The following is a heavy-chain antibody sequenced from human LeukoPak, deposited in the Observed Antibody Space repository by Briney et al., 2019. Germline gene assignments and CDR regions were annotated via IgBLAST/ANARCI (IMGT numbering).Heavy chain of an antibody. CDR3: ARVPVDYYASGTYSSDTFDI. J-gene: IGHJ3*02. D-gene: IGHD3-10*01. V-gene: IGHV4-4*07. Sequence: PSETLSLTCTVSGGSMSSYYWSWLRQPAGKGLEWVGRISTSGSNNYNPSLKSRVTISVDTSKNQFSLKLNSVTAADTAVYYCARVPVDYYASGTYSSDTFDIWGQGTMVTVSS. CDR2: ISTSGSN. CDR1: GGSMSSYY.